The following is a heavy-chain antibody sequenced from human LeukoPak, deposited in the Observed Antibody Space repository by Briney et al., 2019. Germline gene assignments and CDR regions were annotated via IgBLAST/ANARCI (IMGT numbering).Heavy chain of an antibody. Sequence: SETLSLTCTVSGGSISSGSYYWSWIRQPAGKGLEWIGRIYTSGSTNYNPSLKSRVTISVDTSKNQFSLKLSSVTAADTAVYYCARYPSEYYDLWSGYYDDAFDIWGQGTMVTVSS. CDR2: IYTSGST. J-gene: IGHJ3*02. D-gene: IGHD3-3*01. V-gene: IGHV4-61*02. CDR3: ARYPSEYYDLWSGYYDDAFDI. CDR1: GGSISSGSYY.